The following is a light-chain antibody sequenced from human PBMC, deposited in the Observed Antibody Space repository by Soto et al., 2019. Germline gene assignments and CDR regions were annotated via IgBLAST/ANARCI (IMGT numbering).Light chain of an antibody. J-gene: IGLJ2*01. CDR2: EVI. V-gene: IGLV2-23*02. CDR3: CSYAGSYDSVL. CDR1: SGDVGSYNL. Sequence: QSVLTQPASVSGSPGQSITISCTGSSGDVGSYNLVSWYQQHPGKAPKLMIYEVIKRPSGVSNRFSGSKSGNTASLTISGLQAEDEAYYYCCSYAGSYDSVLFGGGTQLTVL.